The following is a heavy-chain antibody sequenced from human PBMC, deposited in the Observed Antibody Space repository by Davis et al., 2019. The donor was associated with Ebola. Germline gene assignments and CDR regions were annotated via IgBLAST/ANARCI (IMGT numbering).Heavy chain of an antibody. V-gene: IGHV3-74*01. CDR3: AKGEWEIPSIFDY. CDR1: GFTFSAHW. J-gene: IGHJ4*02. CDR2: INTDGTDS. D-gene: IGHD1-26*01. Sequence: GESLKISCAASGFTFSAHWMHWVRQTPGKGLTWVSRINTDGTDSNYAGSVKGRFTISRDNSKNTLYLQMNSLRPEDTAVYYCAKGEWEIPSIFDYWGQGTLVTVSS.